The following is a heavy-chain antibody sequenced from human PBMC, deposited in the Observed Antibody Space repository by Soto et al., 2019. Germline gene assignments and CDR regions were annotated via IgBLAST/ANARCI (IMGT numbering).Heavy chain of an antibody. CDR3: GPDSSGYYYGFDY. Sequence: GGSLRLSCAASGFTFSSYAMSWVRQAPGKGLEWVSAISGSGGSTYYADSVKGRFTISRDNSKNTLYPQMNSLRAEDTAVYYCGPDSSGYYYGFDYWGQGTLVTVSS. CDR1: GFTFSSYA. CDR2: ISGSGGST. D-gene: IGHD3-22*01. V-gene: IGHV3-23*01. J-gene: IGHJ4*02.